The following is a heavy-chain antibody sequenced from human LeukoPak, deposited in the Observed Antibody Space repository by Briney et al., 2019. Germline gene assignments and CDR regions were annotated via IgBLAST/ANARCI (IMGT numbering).Heavy chain of an antibody. CDR3: ATFTTTYYYDSSGYYPD. V-gene: IGHV1-8*01. CDR2: MNPNSGNT. Sequence: ASVKVSCKASGYTFTSYDINWVRQATGQGLEWMGWMNPNSGNTGYAQKFQGRVTMTEDTSTDTAYMELSSLRSEDTAVYYCATFTTTYYYDSSGYYPDWGQGTLVTVSS. D-gene: IGHD3-22*01. J-gene: IGHJ4*02. CDR1: GYTFTSYD.